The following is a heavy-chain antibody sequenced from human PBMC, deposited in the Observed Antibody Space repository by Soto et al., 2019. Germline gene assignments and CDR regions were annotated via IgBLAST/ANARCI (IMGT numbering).Heavy chain of an antibody. Sequence: QVQLVESGGGVVQPGRSLRLSCAASGFTFSSYGMHWVRQAPGKGLEWVAGISYAGSNKYYADSGKGRFTISRDNSKNTLYLQMNNLRAEATAVYYCAKDVPEYQRHSGGPFDPWGQGTPVTVSP. CDR3: AKDVPEYQRHSGGPFDP. V-gene: IGHV3-30*18. J-gene: IGHJ5*02. CDR1: GFTFSSYG. CDR2: ISYAGSNK. D-gene: IGHD6-25*01.